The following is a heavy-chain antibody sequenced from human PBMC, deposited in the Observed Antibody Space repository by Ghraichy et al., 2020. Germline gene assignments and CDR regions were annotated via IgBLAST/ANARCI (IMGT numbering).Heavy chain of an antibody. Sequence: LSLTCAASGFTFSSYSMNWVRQAPGKGLEWVSSISSSSSYIYYADSVKGRFTISRDNAKNSLYLQMNSLRAEDTAVYYCARDLCSTSGYSYGMDVWGQGTTVTVSS. CDR2: ISSSSSYI. V-gene: IGHV3-21*01. CDR1: GFTFSSYS. J-gene: IGHJ6*02. D-gene: IGHD2-2*01. CDR3: ARDLCSTSGYSYGMDV.